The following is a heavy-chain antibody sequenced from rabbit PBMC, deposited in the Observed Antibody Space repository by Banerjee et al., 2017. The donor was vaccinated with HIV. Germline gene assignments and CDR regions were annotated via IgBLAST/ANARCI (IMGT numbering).Heavy chain of an antibody. D-gene: IGHD4-1*01. J-gene: IGHJ4*01. CDR2: IYAGSSGNT. CDR1: GFSFSSSYW. CDR3: ARDLAGVIGWNFNF. V-gene: IGHV1S45*01. Sequence: QEQLEESGGDLVKPEGSLTLTCTASGFSFSSSYWICWVRQAPGKGLEWIACIYAGSSGNTYYASWANGRFTISKTSSTTVTLQMTSLTAADTATYFCARDLAGVIGWNFNFWGPGTLVTVS.